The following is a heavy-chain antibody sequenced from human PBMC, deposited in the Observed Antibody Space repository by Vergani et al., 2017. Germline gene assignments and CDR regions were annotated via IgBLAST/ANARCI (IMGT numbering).Heavy chain of an antibody. Sequence: EVQPVESGGGLVKPGGSLRLSCTTSGFTFSSAWMSWVRQAPGKGLEWVSAISGSGGSTYYADSVKGRFTISRDNSKNTLYLQMNSLRAEDTAVYYCAKAAVLVVVPAAIDYWGQGTLVTVSS. D-gene: IGHD2-2*01. CDR3: AKAAVLVVVPAAIDY. CDR2: ISGSGGST. CDR1: GFTFSSAW. V-gene: IGHV3-23*04. J-gene: IGHJ4*02.